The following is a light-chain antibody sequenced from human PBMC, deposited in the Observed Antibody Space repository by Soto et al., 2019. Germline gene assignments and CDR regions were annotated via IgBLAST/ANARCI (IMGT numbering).Light chain of an antibody. Sequence: DIQMTQSPSTLSASVGDRVTITCRASQSISDSLAWYQQKPGKAPKLLIYEASSLKSGVPSRFSGSRSGTEYTLTISSLQPDDFVTYDCQQYNGYWTFGQGTKVEIK. J-gene: IGKJ1*01. CDR2: EAS. V-gene: IGKV1-5*03. CDR3: QQYNGYWT. CDR1: QSISDS.